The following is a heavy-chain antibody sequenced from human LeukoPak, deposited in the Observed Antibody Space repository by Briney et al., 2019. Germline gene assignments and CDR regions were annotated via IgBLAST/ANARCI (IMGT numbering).Heavy chain of an antibody. D-gene: IGHD6-13*01. Sequence: SGRSLRLSCAASGFTFSSYGMHWVRQAPGKGLEWVAVISYDGSNKYYADSVKGRFTISRDNSKNTLYLQMNSLRAEDTAVYYCARGGSSWRFYYYYYYMDVWGKGTTVTVSS. CDR2: ISYDGSNK. CDR1: GFTFSSYG. J-gene: IGHJ6*03. V-gene: IGHV3-30*03. CDR3: ARGGSSWRFYYYYYYMDV.